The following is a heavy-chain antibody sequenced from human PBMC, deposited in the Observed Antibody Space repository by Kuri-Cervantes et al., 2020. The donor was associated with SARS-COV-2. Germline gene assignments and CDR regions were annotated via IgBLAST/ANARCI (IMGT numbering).Heavy chain of an antibody. Sequence: GGSLRLSCAASGFTFSSYAMSWVRQAPGKGLEWVSAISGSGGSTYYADSVKGRFTISRDNSKNTLYLQMNSLRAEDTAVYYCAKFSGPMVRGVTFLGQFYYYYMDVWAKGTTVTVSS. V-gene: IGHV3-23*01. CDR2: ISGSGGST. D-gene: IGHD3-10*01. CDR1: GFTFSSYA. J-gene: IGHJ6*03. CDR3: AKFSGPMVRGVTFLGQFYYYYMDV.